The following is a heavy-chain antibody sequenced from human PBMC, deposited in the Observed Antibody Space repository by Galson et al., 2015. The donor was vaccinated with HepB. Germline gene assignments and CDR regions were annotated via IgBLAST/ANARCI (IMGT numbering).Heavy chain of an antibody. CDR1: GFTFSNYG. D-gene: IGHD7-27*01. CDR3: VREKWGSSGDPDSFDA. Sequence: SLRLSCAVSGFTFSNYGMHWVRQAPGKGLEWLAVIWYDGSKEKYSDSVKGRFFISRDNSNNTLFLQMNSLRVDDTGVFLCVREKWGSSGDPDSFDAWGQGTMVTVSS. V-gene: IGHV3-33*01. CDR2: IWYDGSKE. J-gene: IGHJ3*01.